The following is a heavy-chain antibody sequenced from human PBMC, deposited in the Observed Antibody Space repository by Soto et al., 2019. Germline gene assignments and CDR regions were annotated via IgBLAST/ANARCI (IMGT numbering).Heavy chain of an antibody. CDR2: INPHGGST. D-gene: IGHD3-16*01. J-gene: IGHJ5*02. Sequence: APVKVSCKGPTDTFTSYYINWVRQAPGEGLEWMGVINPHGGSTAYAQKFKGRVTLTRDTSASTVYMEVSSLTSEDTAMYYCARSSGGNFGIIRDGTNRFAPSTRGTLVTVSS. CDR1: TDTFTSYY. CDR3: ARSSGGNFGIIRDGTNRFAP. V-gene: IGHV1-46*01.